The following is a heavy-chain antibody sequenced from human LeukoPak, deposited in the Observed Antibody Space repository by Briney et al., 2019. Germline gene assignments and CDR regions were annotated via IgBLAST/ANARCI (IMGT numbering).Heavy chain of an antibody. CDR3: ARDSSGWPPADY. J-gene: IGHJ4*02. Sequence: GESLRLSCAASGFTFSSYSMNWVRQAPGKGLEWVSSISSSSSYIYYADSVKGRFTISRDNAKNSLYLQMNSLRAEDTAVYYCARDSSGWPPADYWGQGTLVTVSS. CDR2: ISSSSSYI. V-gene: IGHV3-21*01. CDR1: GFTFSSYS. D-gene: IGHD6-19*01.